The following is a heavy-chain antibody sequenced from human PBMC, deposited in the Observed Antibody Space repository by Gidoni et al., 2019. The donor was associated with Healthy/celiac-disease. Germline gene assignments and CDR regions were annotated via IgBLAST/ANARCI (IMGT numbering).Heavy chain of an antibody. CDR3: AGDAEVGGNTAMGNY. Sequence: QVQLVQSGAEVKKPGASVKVSCKASGYTFTSYYMPWVRQAPGQGLEWMGILNPSGGSASYAQKFQGRGTMTRDTSTSTIYMGLGSLRSEDTAVDYCAGDAEVGGNTAMGNYWGQGTLVTVSS. CDR1: GYTFTSYY. J-gene: IGHJ4*02. CDR2: LNPSGGSA. V-gene: IGHV1-46*01. D-gene: IGHD5-18*01.